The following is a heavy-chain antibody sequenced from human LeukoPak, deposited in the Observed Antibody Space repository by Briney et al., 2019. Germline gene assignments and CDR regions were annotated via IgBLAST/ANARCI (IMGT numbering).Heavy chain of an antibody. J-gene: IGHJ4*02. CDR1: GITFSSHA. V-gene: IGHV3-64D*06. D-gene: IGHD5-12*01. Sequence: GGSRRLSCSASGITFSSHAMHWVRQAPGKGLEYVSAISDNGGMTFYADSVKGRFTISRDNSKNTLYLQMSSLRGEDTAVYYCARDRGYTQDYWGQGTLVTVPS. CDR2: ISDNGGMT. CDR3: ARDRGYTQDY.